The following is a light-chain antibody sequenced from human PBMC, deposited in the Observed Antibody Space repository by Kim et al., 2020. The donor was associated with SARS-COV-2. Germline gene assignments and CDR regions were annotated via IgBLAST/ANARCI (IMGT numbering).Light chain of an antibody. CDR2: AAS. CDR3: HQSYSTPST. J-gene: IGKJ2*01. Sequence: DIQMTQSPSSLSASVGDRVTITCRASQSISSYLNWYQQKPGKAPKLLIYAASSLQSGVPSRFSGSGSGTDFTLTISSLQPEDLDPFYGHQSYSTPSTFGRGPSWRS. CDR1: QSISSY. V-gene: IGKV1-39*01.